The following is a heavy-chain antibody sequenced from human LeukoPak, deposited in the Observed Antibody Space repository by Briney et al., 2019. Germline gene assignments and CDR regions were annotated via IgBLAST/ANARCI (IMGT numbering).Heavy chain of an antibody. V-gene: IGHV7-4-1*02. CDR3: TRGRDTTGYFVY. D-gene: IGHD3-22*01. J-gene: IGHJ4*02. CDR2: IXTXTGXX. Sequence: ASVKVSCKASGYTFTNXXINWVRLVPGQGXXXXXXIXTXTGXXXXXXXXXXXXXXSLXXSVTTSYLQISSLKAEDTAVYYCTRGRDTTGYFVYWGQGTLVTVSS. CDR1: GYTFTNXX.